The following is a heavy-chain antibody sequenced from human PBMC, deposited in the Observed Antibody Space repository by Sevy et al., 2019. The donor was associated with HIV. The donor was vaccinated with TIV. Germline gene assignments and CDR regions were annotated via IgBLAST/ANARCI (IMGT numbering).Heavy chain of an antibody. V-gene: IGHV4-39*01. CDR2: IYYSGST. Sequence: SETLSLTCTVSGGSISSSSYYWGWIRQPPGKGLEWIGSIYYSGSTYYNPSLKSRVTISVDMSKNQFSLKLSSVTAADTAVYYCAHDYYDSSGYLDYYYYGMDVWGQGTTVTVSS. D-gene: IGHD3-22*01. CDR3: AHDYYDSSGYLDYYYYGMDV. J-gene: IGHJ6*02. CDR1: GGSISSSSYY.